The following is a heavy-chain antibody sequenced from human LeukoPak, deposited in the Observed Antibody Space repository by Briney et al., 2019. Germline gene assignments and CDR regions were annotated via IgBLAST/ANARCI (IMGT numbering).Heavy chain of an antibody. D-gene: IGHD2-15*01. CDR1: GGTFSSYA. CDR3: ARDGPLGYCSGGSCYSGY. CDR2: IIPIFGTA. J-gene: IGHJ4*02. Sequence: SVKVSCKASGGTFSSYAISWVRQAPGQGLECMGRIIPIFGTANYAQKFQGRVTITTDESTSTAYMELSSLRSEDTAVYYCARDGPLGYCSGGSCYSGYWGQGTLVTVSS. V-gene: IGHV1-69*05.